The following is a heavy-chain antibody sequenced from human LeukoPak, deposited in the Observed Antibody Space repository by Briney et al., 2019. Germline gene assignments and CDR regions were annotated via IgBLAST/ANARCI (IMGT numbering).Heavy chain of an antibody. J-gene: IGHJ4*02. V-gene: IGHV3-30-3*01. Sequence: GRSLRLSCAASGFTFSSYAMHWVRQAPGKGLEWVAVISYDGSNKYYADSMKGRFTISRDNSKNTLYLQMNSLRAEDTAVYYCARDLSWDDYWGQGTLVTVSS. CDR2: ISYDGSNK. CDR1: GFTFSSYA. D-gene: IGHD6-13*01. CDR3: ARDLSWDDY.